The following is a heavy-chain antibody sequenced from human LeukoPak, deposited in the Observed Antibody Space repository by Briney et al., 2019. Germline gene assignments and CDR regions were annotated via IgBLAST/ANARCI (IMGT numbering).Heavy chain of an antibody. J-gene: IGHJ5*02. CDR2: ISSSGSTI. Sequence: PGGSLRLSCAASGFTFSDYCMSWLRQAPGKGLEWVSYISSSGSTIYYADSVKGRFTISRDNAKNSLYLQMNSLRAEDTAVYYCARVAAPVVVVPAALNWFDPWGQGTLVTVSA. V-gene: IGHV3-11*01. CDR1: GFTFSDYC. CDR3: ARVAAPVVVVPAALNWFDP. D-gene: IGHD2-2*01.